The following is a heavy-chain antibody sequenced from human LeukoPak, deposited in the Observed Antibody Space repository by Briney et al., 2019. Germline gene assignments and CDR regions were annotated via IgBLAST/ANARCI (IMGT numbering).Heavy chain of an antibody. V-gene: IGHV3-23*01. Sequence: PGGSLRLSCAASGFTFSSYAMSWVRQAPGKGLEWGSAIICSVGSTYYADSVEGRFTISRDNSKNTLYLKMNSLRAEDTAVYYCAKYGAVVAAGGIDYWGQGTLVTVSS. CDR2: IICSVGST. CDR1: GFTFSSYA. D-gene: IGHD2-15*01. J-gene: IGHJ4*02. CDR3: AKYGAVVAAGGIDY.